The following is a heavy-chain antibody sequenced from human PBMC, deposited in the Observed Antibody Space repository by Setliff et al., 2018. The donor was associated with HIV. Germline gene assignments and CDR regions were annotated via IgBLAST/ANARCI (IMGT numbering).Heavy chain of an antibody. CDR3: ARGGDGLLLGRPRYYYYYMDV. D-gene: IGHD2-15*01. CDR2: INHSGST. V-gene: IGHV4-34*01. J-gene: IGHJ6*03. CDR1: GGSFSGYY. Sequence: ETLSLTCAVYGGSFSGYYWSWIRQPPGKGLEWIGEINHSGSTNYNPPLQSRVTISVDTSKNQFTLKLSSVTAADTAVYYCARGGDGLLLGRPRYYYYYMDVWGKGTTVTVSS.